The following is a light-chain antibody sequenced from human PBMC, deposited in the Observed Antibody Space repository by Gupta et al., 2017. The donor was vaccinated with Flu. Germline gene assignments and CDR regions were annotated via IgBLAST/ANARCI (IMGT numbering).Light chain of an antibody. Sequence: EIVLTQSPATLSLSPGERATLSCRASQSVRSLLAWYQHKPGQAPRLLIYAASNRAAGTTARFSGSGAGTYFTLTISSREPEDFATYYCQHRDNWPPAGTFGQGTKLDI. V-gene: IGKV3-11*01. J-gene: IGKJ2*02. CDR1: QSVRSL. CDR2: AAS. CDR3: QHRDNWPPAGT.